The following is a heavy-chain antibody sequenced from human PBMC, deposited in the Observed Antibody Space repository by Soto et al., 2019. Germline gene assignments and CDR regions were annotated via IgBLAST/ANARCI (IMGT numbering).Heavy chain of an antibody. Sequence: EVQLVESGGGLVQPGGSLRLSCAASGFTVSSNYMSWVRQAPGKGLEWVSVIYSGGSTYYADSVKGRFTISRDNSKNTLYLQMNSLRAEDTAVYYCAICRDELPYYYYYYMDVWGKGTTVTVSS. CDR3: AICRDELPYYYYYYMDV. CDR2: IYSGGST. V-gene: IGHV3-66*01. CDR1: GFTVSSNY. J-gene: IGHJ6*03. D-gene: IGHD1-1*01.